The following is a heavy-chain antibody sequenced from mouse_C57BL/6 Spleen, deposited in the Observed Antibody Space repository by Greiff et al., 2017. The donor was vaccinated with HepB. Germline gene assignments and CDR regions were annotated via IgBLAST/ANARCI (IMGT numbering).Heavy chain of an antibody. CDR2: ISSGSSTI. CDR3: AGGDSNHYAMDY. D-gene: IGHD2-5*01. V-gene: IGHV5-17*01. J-gene: IGHJ4*01. CDR1: GFTFSDYG. Sequence: DVKLVESGGGLVKPGGSLKLSCAASGFTFSDYGMHWVRQAPEKGLEWVAYISSGSSTIYYADTVKGRFTISRDNAKNTLFLQMTSLRSEDTAMYYCAGGDSNHYAMDYWGQGTSVTVSS.